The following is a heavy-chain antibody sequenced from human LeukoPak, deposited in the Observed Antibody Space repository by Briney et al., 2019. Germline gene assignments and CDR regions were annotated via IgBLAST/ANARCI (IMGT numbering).Heavy chain of an antibody. CDR3: ARSLAAAGTNYYYYMDV. D-gene: IGHD6-13*01. CDR1: GYTFTSYA. J-gene: IGHJ6*03. Sequence: ASVKVSCKASGYTFTSYAMHWVRQAPGQRLEWMGWINAGNGNTKYSQKFQGRVTIIRDTSASTAYMELSSLRSEDTAVYYCARSLAAAGTNYYYYMDVWGKGTTVTVSS. V-gene: IGHV1-3*01. CDR2: INAGNGNT.